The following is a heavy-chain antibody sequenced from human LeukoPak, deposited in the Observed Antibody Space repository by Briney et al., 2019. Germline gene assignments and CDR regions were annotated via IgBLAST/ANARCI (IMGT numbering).Heavy chain of an antibody. CDR1: GFTFSSYV. CDR2: ISGSGGTT. V-gene: IGHV3-23*01. J-gene: IGHJ4*02. Sequence: GGSLRLSCAASGFTFSSYVMSWVRQAPGKGLDWVSVISGSGGTTYYAASVKARFTISRDNSKNTLYLQMNSLRAEDRAIYYCAKDSSTTVTMKGGTRRSFDYWGLGTLVTVSS. CDR3: AKDSSTTVTMKGGTRRSFDY. D-gene: IGHD4-17*01.